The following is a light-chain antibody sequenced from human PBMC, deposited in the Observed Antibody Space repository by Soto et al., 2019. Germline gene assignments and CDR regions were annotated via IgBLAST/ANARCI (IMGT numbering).Light chain of an antibody. V-gene: IGLV2-14*01. J-gene: IGLJ2*01. CDR1: SSDIGRYNY. CDR2: GVN. Sequence: QSVLTQPASVSGSPGQSITISCTGTSSDIGRYNYVSWYQQHPGKAPRLVISGVNKRPSGISNRFSGSKSGNTASLTISGLQDDDEAIYYCASYKSTTTLVVFGGGTQLTVL. CDR3: ASYKSTTTLVV.